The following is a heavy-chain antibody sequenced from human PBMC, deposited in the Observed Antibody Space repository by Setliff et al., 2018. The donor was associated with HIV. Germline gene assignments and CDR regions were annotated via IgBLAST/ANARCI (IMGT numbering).Heavy chain of an antibody. V-gene: IGHV4-30-4*01. CDR2: VYWSGTT. J-gene: IGHJ3*02. Sequence: SETLSLTCIVSGDSIRGGDFYWTWIRQSPGKGLEWIGYVYWSGTTHYNPSLNGRVTISVDTSENQFSLKLDSLTAEDTAVYYCAKAWRVGRIGDAFDIWGQGTMVTVSS. CDR3: AKAWRVGRIGDAFDI. CDR1: GDSIRGGDFY. D-gene: IGHD2-15*01.